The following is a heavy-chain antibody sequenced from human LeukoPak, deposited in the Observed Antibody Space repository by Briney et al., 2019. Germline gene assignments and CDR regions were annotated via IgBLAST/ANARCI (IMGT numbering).Heavy chain of an antibody. Sequence: SQTLSHSLAISGDSVLTSGFGWNWVRQSPSRGLEWLGRTYYTSKWNTDYAVSVKSRIVVNPDTSKNQFSLQLNSVTSEDTAVYYCAKVRVSAFYAWGHGTTGSVSS. CDR3: AKVRVSAFYA. V-gene: IGHV6-1*01. CDR2: TYYTSKWNT. CDR1: GDSVLTSGFG. D-gene: IGHD3-16*01. J-gene: IGHJ3*01.